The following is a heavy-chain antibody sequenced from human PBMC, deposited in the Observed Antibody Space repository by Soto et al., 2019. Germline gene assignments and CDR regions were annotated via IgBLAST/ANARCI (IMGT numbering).Heavy chain of an antibody. CDR1: GGSISSYY. CDR3: ARAEVTMVRLPGWFDP. Sequence: SETLSLTFTVSGGSISSYYWSWMRQPPGKGLEWSGYIYYRGSTNYNPSRKSRVTISVDTSKNQFSLKLSSVTAADTAVYYCARAEVTMVRLPGWFDPWGQGTLVTVSS. CDR2: IYYRGST. V-gene: IGHV4-59*01. J-gene: IGHJ5*02. D-gene: IGHD3-10*01.